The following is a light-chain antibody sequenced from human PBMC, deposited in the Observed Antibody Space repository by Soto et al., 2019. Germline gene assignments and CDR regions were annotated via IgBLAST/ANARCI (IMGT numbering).Light chain of an antibody. Sequence: DIQMTQSPSTLSGSVGDRVTITCRASQTISSWLAWYQQKPGKAPKILIYNASTLKSGVPSRFSGSGSGTEFTLTISSLQPDDFATYYCQHDKSYSEAFGQGTKVEL. V-gene: IGKV1-5*03. J-gene: IGKJ1*01. CDR2: NAS. CDR1: QTISSW. CDR3: QHDKSYSEA.